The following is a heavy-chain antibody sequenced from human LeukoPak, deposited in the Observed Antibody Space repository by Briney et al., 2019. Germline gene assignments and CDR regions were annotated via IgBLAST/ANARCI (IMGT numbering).Heavy chain of an antibody. Sequence: SVKVSCKASGGTFISYDISWVRQAPGQGLEWMGGIMPMFGKANYAQKFQGRVTTTADKATSTAYMELSSLRSEDTAVYYCAGGRTDIVVVPATLRNYYFDYWGQGTLVTVSS. CDR2: IMPMFGKA. CDR3: AGGRTDIVVVPATLRNYYFDY. CDR1: GGTFISYD. D-gene: IGHD2-2*01. V-gene: IGHV1-69*06. J-gene: IGHJ4*02.